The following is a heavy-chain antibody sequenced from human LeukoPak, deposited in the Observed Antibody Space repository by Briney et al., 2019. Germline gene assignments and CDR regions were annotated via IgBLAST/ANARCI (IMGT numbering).Heavy chain of an antibody. V-gene: IGHV1-69*10. CDR3: AGIPVFGVVLHQEPV. Sequence: SVKVSCEASGGTFSDYALNWVRQAPGQGLEWMGVFIPILGTANSTQKFQDRVTITADISTNTVYMELSSLRSEDTAVYFCAGIPVFGVVLHQEPVWGKGTTVTVSS. CDR1: GGTFSDYA. D-gene: IGHD3-3*01. CDR2: FIPILGTA. J-gene: IGHJ6*04.